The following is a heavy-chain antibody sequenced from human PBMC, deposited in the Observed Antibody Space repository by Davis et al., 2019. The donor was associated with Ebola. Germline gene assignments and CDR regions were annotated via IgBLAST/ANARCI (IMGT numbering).Heavy chain of an antibody. D-gene: IGHD6-6*01. J-gene: IGHJ5*01. V-gene: IGHV4-34*01. CDR1: GESFSGFY. CDR3: ARVVQKVVRLDS. Sequence: SETLSLTCAVYGESFSGFYWSWIRQPPGQGPEWIGEINHWGSTNYNPSLKSRVTISADTSKNQFSLKMNSVTAADTAVYYCARVVQKVVRLDSWGQGTLVTVSS. CDR2: INHWGST.